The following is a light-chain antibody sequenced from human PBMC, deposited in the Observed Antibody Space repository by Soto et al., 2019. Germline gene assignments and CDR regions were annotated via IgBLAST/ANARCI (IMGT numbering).Light chain of an antibody. CDR2: GAS. J-gene: IGKJ5*01. V-gene: IGKV3-15*01. CDR1: QSVSSN. Sequence: EIVMTQSPATLSVSPGERATLSCRASQSVSSNLAWYQQKPGQAPRLLIYGASARATGIPARFSGSGSGTDFTLSISRLEPEDFAVYYCQQSGSFGQGTRLENK. CDR3: QQSGS.